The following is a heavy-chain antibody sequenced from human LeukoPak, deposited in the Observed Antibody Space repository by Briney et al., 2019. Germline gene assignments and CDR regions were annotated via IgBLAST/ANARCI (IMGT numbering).Heavy chain of an antibody. Sequence: SVKVSCKASGGTFSSYAISWVRQAPGQGLEWMGGIIPISGTANYAQKFQGRVTITADKSTSTAYMELRSLGSDETAVYYCARVDLLTGYYFFDYWGQGTLVTVSS. V-gene: IGHV1-69*06. CDR3: ARVDLLTGYYFFDY. J-gene: IGHJ4*02. CDR1: GGTFSSYA. CDR2: IIPISGTA. D-gene: IGHD3-9*01.